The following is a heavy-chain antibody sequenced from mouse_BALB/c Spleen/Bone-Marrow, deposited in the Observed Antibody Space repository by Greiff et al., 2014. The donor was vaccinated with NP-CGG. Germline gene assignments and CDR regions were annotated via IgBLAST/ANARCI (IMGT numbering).Heavy chain of an antibody. J-gene: IGHJ2*01. D-gene: IGHD2-2*01. CDR2: ISYSGST. CDR1: GYSITSDYA. Sequence: EVQLVESGPGLVKPSQSLSLTCTVTGYSITSDYAWNWIRQFPGNKLEWMGYISYSGSTSYNPSLKSRVSVTRDTSKNQFFLQLNSVTTEDTATYYCARDTRLRRLDYWGQGTTLTVSS. V-gene: IGHV3-2*02. CDR3: ARDTRLRRLDY.